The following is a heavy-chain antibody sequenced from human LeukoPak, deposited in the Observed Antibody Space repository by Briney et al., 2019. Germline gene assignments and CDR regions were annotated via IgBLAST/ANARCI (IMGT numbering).Heavy chain of an antibody. CDR3: ARGDLSFDY. CDR2: INWNGGST. V-gene: IGHV3-20*01. Sequence: PGGSLRLSCAVSGFTFSSYWMHWVRQAPGKGLVWVSGINWNGGSTGYTDSVKSRFTISRDNAKNSLYLQMNSLRAEDTALYHCARGDLSFDYWGQGTLVTVSS. J-gene: IGHJ4*02. CDR1: GFTFSSYW. D-gene: IGHD2/OR15-2a*01.